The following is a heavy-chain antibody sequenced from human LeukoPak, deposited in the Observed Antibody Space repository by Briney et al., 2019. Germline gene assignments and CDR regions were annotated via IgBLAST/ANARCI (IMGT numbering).Heavy chain of an antibody. J-gene: IGHJ6*03. CDR2: IYYSGST. V-gene: IGHV4-59*08. Sequence: GSLRLSCAASGFTSSSYAMHWVRQPPGKGLEWIGYIYYSGSTYYNPSLKSRVTISVDTSKNQFSLKLSSVTAADTAVYYCARHLVRGVIPYYMDVWGKGTTVTVSS. D-gene: IGHD3-10*01. CDR3: ARHLVRGVIPYYMDV. CDR1: GFTSSSYA.